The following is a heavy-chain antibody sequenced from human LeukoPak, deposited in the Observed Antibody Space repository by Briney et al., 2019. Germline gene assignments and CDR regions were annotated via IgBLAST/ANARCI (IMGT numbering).Heavy chain of an antibody. V-gene: IGHV5-10-1*01. Sequence: GESLKISCKGSGYSFTSHWISWVRQMPGKGLEWMGRIDPSDSYTNYSPSFQGHVTISADRSISTAYLQWSSLRASDTAMYYCARLGDYGDYDAFDIWGQGTMVTVSS. CDR1: GYSFTSHW. J-gene: IGHJ3*02. CDR3: ARLGDYGDYDAFDI. CDR2: IDPSDSYT. D-gene: IGHD4-17*01.